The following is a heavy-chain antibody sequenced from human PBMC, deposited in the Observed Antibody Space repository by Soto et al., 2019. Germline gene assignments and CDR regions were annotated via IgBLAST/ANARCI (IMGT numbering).Heavy chain of an antibody. CDR1: GYSISSDYY. D-gene: IGHD3-10*01. V-gene: IGHV4-38-2*01. CDR3: AKKGYYPSGKINLFDS. J-gene: IGHJ4*02. CDR2: VDHSGRT. Sequence: SETLSLTCAVSGYSISSDYYCCWSRPPPGKGLEWIGSVDHSGRTYYSPSLRSRLTIFIDTSKNQFSLRLTSVTAADTAMYFCAKKGYYPSGKINLFDSWGPGTLVTVSS.